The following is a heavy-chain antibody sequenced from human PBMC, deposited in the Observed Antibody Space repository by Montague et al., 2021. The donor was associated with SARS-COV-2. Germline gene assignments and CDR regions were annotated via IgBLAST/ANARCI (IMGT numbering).Heavy chain of an antibody. CDR3: VRAIAPILVWNDAFDI. V-gene: IGHV3-33*01. J-gene: IGHJ3*02. CDR1: GFTFSSYG. CDR2: IWYDGSNK. Sequence: SLRLSCAASGFTFSSYGMHWVRQAPGKGLEWVAVIWYDGSNKYYADSVKGRFTISRDNSKNTLYLQMNSLRAEDTAVYYCVRAIAPILVWNDAFDIWGQGTMVIVSS. D-gene: IGHD2-8*02.